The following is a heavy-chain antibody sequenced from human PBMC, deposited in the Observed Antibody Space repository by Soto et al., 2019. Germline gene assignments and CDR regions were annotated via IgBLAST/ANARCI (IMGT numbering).Heavy chain of an antibody. CDR3: ARYYGDDQDAFDI. V-gene: IGHV3-66*01. Sequence: GGSLRLSCAASGFTVSSNYMSWVRQAPGKGLEWVSVIYSGGSTYYADSVKGRFTISRDNSKNTLYLQMNSLRAEDTAVYYCARYYGDDQDAFDIWGQGTMVTVSS. CDR1: GFTVSSNY. D-gene: IGHD3-10*01. J-gene: IGHJ3*02. CDR2: IYSGGST.